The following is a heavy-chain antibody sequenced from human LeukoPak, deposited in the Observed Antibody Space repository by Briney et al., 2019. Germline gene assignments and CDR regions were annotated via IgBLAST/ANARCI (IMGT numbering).Heavy chain of an antibody. CDR2: IIPIFGTA. Sequence: SVTVSCKASGGTFSSYAISWVRQAPGQGLEWMGGIIPIFGTANYAQKFQGRVTITTDESTSTAYMELSSLRSEDTAVYYCARVPHGSGSYYNYYYYYMDVWGKGTTVTVSS. CDR1: GGTFSSYA. D-gene: IGHD3-10*01. V-gene: IGHV1-69*05. J-gene: IGHJ6*03. CDR3: ARVPHGSGSYYNYYYYYMDV.